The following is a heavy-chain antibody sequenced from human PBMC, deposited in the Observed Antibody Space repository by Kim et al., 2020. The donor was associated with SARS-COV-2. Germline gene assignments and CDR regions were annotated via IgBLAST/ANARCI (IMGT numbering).Heavy chain of an antibody. D-gene: IGHD3-16*01. V-gene: IGHV3-9*01. CDR2: ISWNSGSI. CDR1: GFTFDDYA. Sequence: GGSLRLSCAASGFTFDDYAMHWVRQAPGKGLEWVSGISWNSGSIGYADSVKGRFTISRDNSKNSLYLQMNSLRAEDTALYYCAKDLKLPLGGWIHFDYW. J-gene: IGHJ4*01. CDR3: AKDLKLPLGGWIHFDY.